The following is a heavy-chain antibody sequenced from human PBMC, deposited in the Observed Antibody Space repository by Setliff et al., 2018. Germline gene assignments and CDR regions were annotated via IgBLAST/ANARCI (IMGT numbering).Heavy chain of an antibody. Sequence: GESLKIFCKGSGYSFSNFWIGWVRQMPGKGLEWMGIIYPGDSHTIYSPSFQGQVTISADKSISTASLQWSSLKASDTAMYYCARQKDTAMVYWFDPWGQGTLVTVSS. CDR3: ARQKDTAMVYWFDP. V-gene: IGHV5-51*01. J-gene: IGHJ5*02. CDR2: IYPGDSHT. CDR1: GYSFSNFW. D-gene: IGHD5-18*01.